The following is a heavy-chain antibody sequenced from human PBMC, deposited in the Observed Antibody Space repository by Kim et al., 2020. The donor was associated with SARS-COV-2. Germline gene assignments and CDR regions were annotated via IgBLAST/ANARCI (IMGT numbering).Heavy chain of an antibody. J-gene: IGHJ4*02. Sequence: ASVKVSCKASGGTFSSYAISWVRQAPGQGLEWMGGIIPIFGTANYAQKFQGRVTITADESTSTAYMELSSLRSEDTAVYYCAREFMYSSGWSGSYWGQGTLVTVSS. V-gene: IGHV1-69*13. D-gene: IGHD6-19*01. CDR1: GGTFSSYA. CDR2: IIPIFGTA. CDR3: AREFMYSSGWSGSY.